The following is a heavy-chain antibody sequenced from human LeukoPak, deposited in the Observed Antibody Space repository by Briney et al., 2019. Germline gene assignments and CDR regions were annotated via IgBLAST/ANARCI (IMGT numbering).Heavy chain of an antibody. D-gene: IGHD3-3*01. J-gene: IGHJ4*02. CDR2: ISTSSTSI. CDR3: ARTRSGFYFDY. CDR1: GFTFSSYS. Sequence: GGSLRLSCAASGFTFSSYSVSWVRQAPGKGLDWVSYISTSSTSIYYADSVKGRFTISRDNAKNSLYLQLSSLRAEDTAVYYCARTRSGFYFDYWGQGTLVTVSS. V-gene: IGHV3-48*01.